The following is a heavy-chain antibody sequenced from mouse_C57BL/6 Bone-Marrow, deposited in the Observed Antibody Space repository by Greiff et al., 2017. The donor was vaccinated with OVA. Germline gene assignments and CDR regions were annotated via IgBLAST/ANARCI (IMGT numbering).Heavy chain of an antibody. V-gene: IGHV1-5*01. CDR3: TFLYYYGSSSYAMDY. J-gene: IGHJ4*01. CDR1: GYTFTSYW. CDR2: IYPGNSDT. Sequence: EVQLQQSGPVLARPGASVKMSCKTSGYTFTSYWMHWVKQRPGQGLEWIGAIYPGNSDTSYNQKFKGKAKLTAVTSASTAYMELSSLTNEDSAVYYCTFLYYYGSSSYAMDYWGQGTSVTVSS. D-gene: IGHD1-1*01.